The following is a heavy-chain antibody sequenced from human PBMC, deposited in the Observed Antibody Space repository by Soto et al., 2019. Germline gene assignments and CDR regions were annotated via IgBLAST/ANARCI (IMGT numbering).Heavy chain of an antibody. CDR1: GGTFSSYA. Sequence: SVKVSCKASGGTFSSYAISWVRQAPGQGLEWMGGIIPIFGTANYAQKFQGRVTITADESTSTAYMELSSLRSEDTAVYYCATREVITGTDMSYWGQGTLVTVSS. V-gene: IGHV1-69*13. CDR3: ATREVITGTDMSY. CDR2: IIPIFGTA. J-gene: IGHJ4*02. D-gene: IGHD1-20*01.